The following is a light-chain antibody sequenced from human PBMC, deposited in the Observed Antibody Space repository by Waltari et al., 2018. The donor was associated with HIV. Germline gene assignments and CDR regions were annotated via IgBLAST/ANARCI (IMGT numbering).Light chain of an antibody. CDR2: LGS. CDR3: IQALQTPLT. CDR1: QGLLHSNGYNY. Sequence: DIVMTQSPLSLPVTPGEPASISCRSSQGLLHSNGYNYLDWYLQKPGQSPQLLIYLGSNRASGVPYRFSGSGSGTDCTLKISRVEAEDVGVYYCIQALQTPLTFGGGTKVEIK. J-gene: IGKJ4*01. V-gene: IGKV2-28*01.